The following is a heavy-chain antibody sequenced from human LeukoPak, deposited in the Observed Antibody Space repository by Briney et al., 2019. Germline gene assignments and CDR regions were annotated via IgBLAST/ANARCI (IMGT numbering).Heavy chain of an antibody. D-gene: IGHD1-26*01. V-gene: IGHV3-74*01. J-gene: IGHJ4*02. CDR2: INSDGSST. CDR3: TRVGLTSGSYFSFDY. CDR1: GFTFSSCW. Sequence: GGSLRLSCAASGFTFSSCWMHWVRQAPGKGLVWVSRINSDGSSTNYADSVKGRFTISRDNAKNTLYLQMNSLRVEDTAVYYCTRVGLTSGSYFSFDYWGQGTLVTVSS.